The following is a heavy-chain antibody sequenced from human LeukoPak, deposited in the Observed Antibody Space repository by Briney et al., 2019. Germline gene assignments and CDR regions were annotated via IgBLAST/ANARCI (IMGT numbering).Heavy chain of an antibody. D-gene: IGHD5-18*01. CDR3: ARDLARGYSYGYNAFDI. CDR1: GYSFIGYF. V-gene: IGHV1-2*02. CDR2: INPNSGGT. Sequence: ASVKVSCKASGYSFIGYFMHWVRQPPGQGLEWMGWINPNSGGTNYAQKVQGRVTMTTDTSTSTAYMELRSLRSDDTAVYFCARDLARGYSYGYNAFDIWGQGTMVTVSS. J-gene: IGHJ3*02.